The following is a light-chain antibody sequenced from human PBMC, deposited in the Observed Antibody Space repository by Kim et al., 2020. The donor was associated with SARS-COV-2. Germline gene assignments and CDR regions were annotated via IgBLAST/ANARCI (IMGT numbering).Light chain of an antibody. CDR1: QSVGSSY. CDR2: DAS. Sequence: LSAGERATHSCRASQSVGSSYLAWYQQNPGQAPRLLIYDASSRATGTPDRFSGSESGTDFTLTISRLEPEDFAVYYCQQYGTSPLFGPGTKVDIK. V-gene: IGKV3-20*01. CDR3: QQYGTSPL. J-gene: IGKJ3*01.